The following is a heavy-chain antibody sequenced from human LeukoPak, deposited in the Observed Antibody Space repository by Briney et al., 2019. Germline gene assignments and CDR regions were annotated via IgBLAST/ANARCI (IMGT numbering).Heavy chain of an antibody. J-gene: IGHJ5*02. Sequence: GGSLRLSCVGSEFTFSTYWMSWVRQAPGKGLEWLANIKQDGSEEYYVDSVKGRFTISRDNAKNTLYLQMNSLRVEDTAVYYCARVLLASNWFDPWGQGTLVTVSS. CDR2: IKQDGSEE. CDR3: ARVLLASNWFDP. CDR1: EFTFSTYW. V-gene: IGHV3-7*02.